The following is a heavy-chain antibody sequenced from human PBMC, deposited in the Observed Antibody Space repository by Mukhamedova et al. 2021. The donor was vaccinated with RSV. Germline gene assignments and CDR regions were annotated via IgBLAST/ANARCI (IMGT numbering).Heavy chain of an antibody. CDR3: ARRGAYYDFWSGYFDY. D-gene: IGHD3-3*01. Sequence: IGWVRQMPGKGLEWMGIIYPGDSDTRYSPSSQGQVTISADKSISTAYLQWSSLKASDTAMYYCARRGAYYDFWSGYFDYWGQGTL. CDR2: IYPGDSDT. J-gene: IGHJ4*02. V-gene: IGHV5-51*01.